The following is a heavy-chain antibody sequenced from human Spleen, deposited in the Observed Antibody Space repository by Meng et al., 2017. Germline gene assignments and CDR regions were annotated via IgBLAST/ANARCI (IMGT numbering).Heavy chain of an antibody. CDR3: ARDGGSGSFYKDY. D-gene: IGHD3-10*01. V-gene: IGHV3-33*08. J-gene: IGHJ4*02. CDR1: GFTFSSYA. CDR2: IWYDGSNK. Sequence: GESLKISCAASGFTFSSYAMSWVRQAPGKGLEWVALIWYDGSNKYYADSVKGRFTISRDNSKNTLYLQMNSLRVEDTDVYYCARDGGSGSFYKDYWGQGTLVTVSS.